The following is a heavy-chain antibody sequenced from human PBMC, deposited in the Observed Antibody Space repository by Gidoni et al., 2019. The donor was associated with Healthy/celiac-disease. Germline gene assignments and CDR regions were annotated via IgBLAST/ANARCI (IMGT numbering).Heavy chain of an antibody. CDR1: GYSFTSYW. Sequence: EVQLAQAGAEVKKPGESLKISCKGSGYSFTSYWIGWVRQMPGKGLEWMGIIYPGDSETRYSPSFQGQVTISADKSISTAYLQWSSLKASDTAMYYCARYREGSYYGGLYFDYWGQGTLVTVSS. CDR2: IYPGDSET. V-gene: IGHV5-51*01. D-gene: IGHD1-26*01. J-gene: IGHJ4*02. CDR3: ARYREGSYYGGLYFDY.